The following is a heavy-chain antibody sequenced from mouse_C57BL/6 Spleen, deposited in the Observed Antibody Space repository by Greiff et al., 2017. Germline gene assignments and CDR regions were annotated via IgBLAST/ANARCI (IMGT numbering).Heavy chain of an antibody. CDR3: TRDYGSSPFAY. J-gene: IGHJ3*01. V-gene: IGHV1-15*01. CDR1: GYTFTDYE. CDR2: IDPETGGT. D-gene: IGHD1-1*01. Sequence: QVQLQQSGAELVRPGASVTLSCKASGYTFTDYEMHWVKQTPVHGLEWIGAIDPETGGTAYNQKFKGKAILTADKSSSTAYMELRSLTSEDSAVYYGTRDYGSSPFAYWGQGTLVTVSA.